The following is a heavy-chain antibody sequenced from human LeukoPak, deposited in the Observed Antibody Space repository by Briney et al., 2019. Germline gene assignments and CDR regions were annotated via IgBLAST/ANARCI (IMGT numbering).Heavy chain of an antibody. Sequence: SVKVSCKASGFTFTGYYMHWVRQAPGQGLEWMGGIIPIFGTANYAQKFQGRVTITADESTSTAYMELSSLRSEDTAVYYCARQKVVVAATITHFDYWGQGTLVTVSS. CDR1: GFTFTGYY. J-gene: IGHJ4*02. V-gene: IGHV1-69*13. CDR3: ARQKVVVAATITHFDY. D-gene: IGHD2-15*01. CDR2: IIPIFGTA.